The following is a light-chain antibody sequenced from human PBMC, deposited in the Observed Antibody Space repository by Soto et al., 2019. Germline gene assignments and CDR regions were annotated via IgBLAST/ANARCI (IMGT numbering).Light chain of an antibody. CDR2: GAS. Sequence: EIVLTQSPGTLSLSPGERATHSCRASQSVSSSYLAWYQQKPGQAPRLLIYGASSRATGIPDRFSGSGSGTDFTLTINSLEPEDFAVYYCQQRNVWPPITFGQGTRLEIK. V-gene: IGKV3D-20*02. J-gene: IGKJ5*01. CDR1: QSVSSSY. CDR3: QQRNVWPPIT.